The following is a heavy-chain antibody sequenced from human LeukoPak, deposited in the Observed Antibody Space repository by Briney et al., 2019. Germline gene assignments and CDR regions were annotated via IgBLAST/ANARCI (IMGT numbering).Heavy chain of an antibody. D-gene: IGHD6-25*01. J-gene: IGHJ6*02. CDR2: IYYRGNT. Sequence: SETLSLTCTVSGGSVSSGSYYWSWIRQPPGKGLEWIGYIYYRGNTNYNPSLKSRVTISLDTPKKQFSLKLNSVTAADTAVYYCAKAATDYFYGINVWGQGTTVTVSS. V-gene: IGHV4-61*01. CDR1: GGSVSSGSYY. CDR3: AKAATDYFYGINV.